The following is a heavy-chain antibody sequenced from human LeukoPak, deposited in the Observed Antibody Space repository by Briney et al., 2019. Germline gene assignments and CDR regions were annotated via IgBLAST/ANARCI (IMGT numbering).Heavy chain of an antibody. CDR3: AISGGYWAWAH. CDR2: ISGSAST. Sequence: GGSLRLSCEASGFTFSSYSMNWVRQAPGKGLEWVSGISGSASTYYADSVKGRFTISRDNSKNTLYLQMSSLRAEDTAVYYCAISGGYWAWAHWGQGTLVTVSS. CDR1: GFTFSSYS. J-gene: IGHJ4*02. V-gene: IGHV3-23*01. D-gene: IGHD1-26*01.